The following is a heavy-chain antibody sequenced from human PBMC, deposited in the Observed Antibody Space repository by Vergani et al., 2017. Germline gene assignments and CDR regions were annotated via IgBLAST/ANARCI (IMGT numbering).Heavy chain of an antibody. J-gene: IGHJ4*02. CDR2: FDPEDGET. D-gene: IGHD3-3*01. Sequence: QVQLVQSGAEVKKPGASVKVSCKVSGYTLTELSMHWVRQAPGKGLEWMGGFDPEDGETIYAQKFQGRVTMTTDTSTSTAYMELRSLRSDDTAVYYCARADDDFWSGSELFDYWGQGTLVTVSS. V-gene: IGHV1-24*01. CDR3: ARADDDFWSGSELFDY. CDR1: GYTLTELS.